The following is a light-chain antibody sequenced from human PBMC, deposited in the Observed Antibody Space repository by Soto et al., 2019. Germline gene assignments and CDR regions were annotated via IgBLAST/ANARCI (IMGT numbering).Light chain of an antibody. CDR1: SSDVGGYNY. J-gene: IGLJ1*01. Sequence: SVMAQHASGSGSPGQSITISCTGTSSDVGGYNYVSWYQQHPGKAPKLMIYEVSNRPSGVSNRFSGSKSGNTASLTISGLQAEDEADYYCSSYTSSSTLVFGTGTKVTVL. V-gene: IGLV2-14*01. CDR3: SSYTSSSTLV. CDR2: EVS.